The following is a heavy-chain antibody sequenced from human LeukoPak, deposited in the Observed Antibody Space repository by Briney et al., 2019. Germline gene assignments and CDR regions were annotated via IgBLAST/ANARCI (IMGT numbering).Heavy chain of an antibody. J-gene: IGHJ3*02. CDR3: TRLLDNDSSGYPDTFDM. CDR1: GGSISSHY. Sequence: SETLSLTCSVSGGSISSHYWGWIRQPPGKELGWIGYLFHSGSTNYNPSLQSRVTILVDTSRNHFSLKLTSVTAADTAVYYCTRLLDNDSSGYPDTFDMWGQGTMVTVSS. D-gene: IGHD3-22*01. V-gene: IGHV4-59*11. CDR2: LFHSGST.